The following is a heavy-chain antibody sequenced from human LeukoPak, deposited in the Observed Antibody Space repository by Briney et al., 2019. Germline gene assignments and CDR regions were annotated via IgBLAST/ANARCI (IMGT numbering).Heavy chain of an antibody. V-gene: IGHV3-64*01. D-gene: IGHD3-22*01. CDR3: ARDAETYYYDSSGYRIWYFDL. CDR2: ISSNGGST. CDR1: GFTFSSYA. J-gene: IGHJ2*01. Sequence: GGSLRLSCAASGFTFSSYAMHWVRQAPGKGLEYVSAISSNGGSTYYANSVKGRFTISRDNSKNTLYLQMGSLRAEDMAVYYCARDAETYYYDSSGYRIWYFDLWGRGTLVTVSS.